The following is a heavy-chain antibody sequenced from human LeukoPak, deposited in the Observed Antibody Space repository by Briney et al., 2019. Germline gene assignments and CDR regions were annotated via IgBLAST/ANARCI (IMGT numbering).Heavy chain of an antibody. CDR3: ATGTIMHRNRFGP. V-gene: IGHV1-69-2*01. J-gene: IGHJ5*02. D-gene: IGHD2-8*01. Sequence: GSSVKVSCKASGYTFTDYYLHWVRQAPGKRPVWVGSVDPEEGDTNYAEKFQGRVTITADKATDMAYMELSSLRSEDTAVYYCATGTIMHRNRFGPWAQGTLVTVSS. CDR1: GYTFTDYY. CDR2: VDPEEGDT.